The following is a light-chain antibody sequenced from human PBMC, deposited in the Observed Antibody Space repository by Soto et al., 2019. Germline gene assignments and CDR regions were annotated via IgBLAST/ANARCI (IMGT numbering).Light chain of an antibody. Sequence: DIQMSQSPSTLSASVGDRVTINCRASQNINTWLAWYQQKPGKAPKLLIYRASSLESGVPSRFSGSGSGTEFTLTVNNLQPDDFATYYCQQYNGYITFGQGTRLEIK. CDR3: QQYNGYIT. V-gene: IGKV1-5*03. CDR2: RAS. CDR1: QNINTW. J-gene: IGKJ5*01.